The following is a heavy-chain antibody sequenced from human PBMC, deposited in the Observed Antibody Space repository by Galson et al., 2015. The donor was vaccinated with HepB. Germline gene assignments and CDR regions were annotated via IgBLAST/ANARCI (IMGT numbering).Heavy chain of an antibody. CDR3: ARGQAAGYGMDV. CDR2: IGTAGDT. CDR1: GFTFSSYD. V-gene: IGHV3-13*01. J-gene: IGHJ6*02. D-gene: IGHD2-15*01. Sequence: SLRLSCAASGFTFSSYDMHWVRQATGKGLEWVSAIGTAGDTYYPGSVKGRFTISRENAKNSLYLQMNSLRAGDTAVYYCARGQAAGYGMDVWGQGTTVTVSS.